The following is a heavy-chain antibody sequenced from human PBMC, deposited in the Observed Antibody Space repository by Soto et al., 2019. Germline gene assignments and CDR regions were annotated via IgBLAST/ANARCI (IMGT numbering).Heavy chain of an antibody. D-gene: IGHD3-3*01. V-gene: IGHV4-31*03. Sequence: SETLSLTCTVSGGSISSGGYYWSWIRQHPGKGLEWIGYIYYSGSTYYNPSLKSRVTISVDTSKNQFSLKLSSVTAADTAVYYCARFLRGPDFWSGSYYFDYWGQGTLVTVSS. CDR2: IYYSGST. CDR3: ARFLRGPDFWSGSYYFDY. J-gene: IGHJ4*02. CDR1: GGSISSGGYY.